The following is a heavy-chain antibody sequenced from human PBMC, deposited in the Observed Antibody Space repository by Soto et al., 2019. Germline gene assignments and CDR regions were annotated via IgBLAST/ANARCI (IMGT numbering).Heavy chain of an antibody. CDR2: IGISGDT. J-gene: IGHJ4*02. V-gene: IGHV3-13*04. CDR3: GGGQEVGGQFFDS. CDR1: GFTFSKFD. Sequence: GGSLRLSCEASGFTFSKFDMHWVRQPTGKGLEWVSTIGISGDTYYAVSVKRRFTISRDNAKNSLSLQKNSLRAGDTALYFCGGGQEVGGQFFDSWGQGTRVTVSS.